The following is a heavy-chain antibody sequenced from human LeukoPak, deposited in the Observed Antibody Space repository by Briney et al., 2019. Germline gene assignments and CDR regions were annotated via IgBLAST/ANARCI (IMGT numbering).Heavy chain of an antibody. D-gene: IGHD3-10*01. Sequence: SETLSLTCTVSGYSISSGYYWGWIRQPPGKGLEWIGSIYHSGSTYYNPSLKSRVTISVDTSKNQFSLKLSSVTAADTAVYYCARFNRYYYGSGSVDYWGQGTLVTVSS. CDR3: ARFNRYYYGSGSVDY. V-gene: IGHV4-38-2*02. CDR1: GYSISSGYY. CDR2: IYHSGST. J-gene: IGHJ4*02.